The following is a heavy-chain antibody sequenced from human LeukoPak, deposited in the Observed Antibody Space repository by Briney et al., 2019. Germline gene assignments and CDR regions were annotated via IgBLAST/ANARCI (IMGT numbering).Heavy chain of an antibody. V-gene: IGHV3-53*01. CDR1: GFTVSSNY. Sequence: GGSLRLSCAASGFTVSSNYMSWVRQAPGKGLEWVSVTYSNGRTYYADSVKGRFTISRDISKNTLYLQMNSLRAEDTAVYYCAKEKSGVVLYYFDYWGQGTLVTVSS. CDR3: AKEKSGVVLYYFDY. D-gene: IGHD3-3*01. J-gene: IGHJ4*02. CDR2: TYSNGRT.